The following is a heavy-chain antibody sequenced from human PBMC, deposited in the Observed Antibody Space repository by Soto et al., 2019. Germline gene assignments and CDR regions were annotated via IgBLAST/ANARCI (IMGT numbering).Heavy chain of an antibody. V-gene: IGHV2-5*01. CDR2: IYWNDDK. J-gene: IGHJ5*02. CDR1: GFSLSTSGVG. D-gene: IGHD3-10*01. CDR3: AHRNPFYYGSGSYYPTNYLRFDP. Sequence: QITLKESGPTLVKPTQTLTLTCTFSGFSLSTSGVGVGWIRQPPGKALEWLALIYWNDDKRYSPSLKSRLTITKDTSKNQVVLTMTNMDPVDTATYYCAHRNPFYYGSGSYYPTNYLRFDPWGQGTLVTVSS.